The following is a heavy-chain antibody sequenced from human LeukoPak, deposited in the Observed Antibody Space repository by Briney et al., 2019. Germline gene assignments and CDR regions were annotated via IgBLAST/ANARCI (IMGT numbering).Heavy chain of an antibody. V-gene: IGHV4-59*02. CDR1: GASVSGNH. J-gene: IGHJ5*02. CDR2: IFHDGVT. D-gene: IGHD3-10*01. Sequence: KPSETLSLTCAVSGASVSGNHWSWIRQSPEKGLEWIGHIFHDGVTDYNPSLKSRVTILPDTSKNQFSLRLTSVTAADTAVYYCARSMVRGAGWFDPWGQGTLVTVSS. CDR3: ARSMVRGAGWFDP.